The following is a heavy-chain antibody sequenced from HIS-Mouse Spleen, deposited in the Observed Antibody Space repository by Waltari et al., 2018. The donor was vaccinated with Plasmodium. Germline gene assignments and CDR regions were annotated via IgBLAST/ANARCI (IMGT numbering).Heavy chain of an antibody. CDR1: AFTFSSFW. V-gene: IGHV3-7*01. CDR3: ASSWYWYFDL. CDR2: IKQDGSEK. Sequence: EVQLVESGGGLVQPGGSLRLSCPASAFTFSSFWMSWVRQAPGKGREWVAKIKQDGSEKYYVDSVKGRFTISRDNAKNSLYLQMNSLRAEDTAVYYCASSWYWYFDLWGRGTLVTVSS. D-gene: IGHD6-13*01. J-gene: IGHJ2*01.